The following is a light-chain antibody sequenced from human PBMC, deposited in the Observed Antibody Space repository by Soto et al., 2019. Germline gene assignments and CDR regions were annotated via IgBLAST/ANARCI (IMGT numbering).Light chain of an antibody. V-gene: IGKV1-5*01. Sequence: DIQMTQSPSTLSASVGDRVTITCRASQSISDWLAWYQQRPGKAPNLLIFDASSLKSGIPSRFSGSGSGTEFTLTISSLQPDDFATYYCLDYHSYSWTFGQGTKVDIK. CDR1: QSISDW. J-gene: IGKJ1*01. CDR2: DAS. CDR3: LDYHSYSWT.